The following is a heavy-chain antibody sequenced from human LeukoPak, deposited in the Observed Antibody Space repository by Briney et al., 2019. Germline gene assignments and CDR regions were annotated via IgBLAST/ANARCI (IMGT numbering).Heavy chain of an antibody. Sequence: GGSLRPSCAASGFTFSSYSMNWVRQAPGKGLEWVSYISSSSSTIYYADSVKGRFTISRDNAKNSLYLQMNSLRAEDTAVYYCARAAKTYDILTWPVPAFDIWGQGTMVTVSS. D-gene: IGHD3-9*01. CDR2: ISSSSSTI. CDR3: ARAAKTYDILTWPVPAFDI. V-gene: IGHV3-48*04. J-gene: IGHJ3*02. CDR1: GFTFSSYS.